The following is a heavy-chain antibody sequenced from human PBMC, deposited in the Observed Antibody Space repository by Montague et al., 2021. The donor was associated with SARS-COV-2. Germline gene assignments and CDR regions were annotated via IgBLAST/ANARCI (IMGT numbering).Heavy chain of an antibody. V-gene: IGHV6-1*01. J-gene: IGHJ3*02. CDR1: GDSVSSHNAA. CDR2: TCYRSEWYF. D-gene: IGHD1-26*01. Sequence: CAISGDSVSSHNAAWNWIRQSPSRGLEWLGRTCYRSEWYFGYAISLRGRITINPDTSKNQFSLQLDSVTLDDTAVYYCARYSYSGTYFGLNDAFDIWGQGILVTVSS. CDR3: ARYSYSGTYFGLNDAFDI.